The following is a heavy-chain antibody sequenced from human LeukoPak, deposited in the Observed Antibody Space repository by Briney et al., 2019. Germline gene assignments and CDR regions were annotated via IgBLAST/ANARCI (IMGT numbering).Heavy chain of an antibody. D-gene: IGHD3-10*01. J-gene: IGHJ4*02. CDR2: IYHSGST. Sequence: SETLSLTWSVSGYSINRNYYWGWIRQPPGKGLEWIANIYHSGSTYYNPSLKSRVSISVDTSKNQFSLNVNSVTAADTAVYYCARSGVRGVYLDYWGQGTLVTVSS. V-gene: IGHV4-38-2*02. CDR3: ARSGVRGVYLDY. CDR1: GYSINRNYY.